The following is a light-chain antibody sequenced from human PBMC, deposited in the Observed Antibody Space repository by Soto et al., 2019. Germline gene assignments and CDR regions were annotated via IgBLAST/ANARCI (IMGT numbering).Light chain of an antibody. Sequence: QPVLTQSPSASASPGASVKLTCTLSSGHSSYAIAWHQQQPEKGPRYLMNLNSDGSHTKGDGIPDRFSGSSSGAERYLTISSLQSEDEADYYCQTWGPGFYVFGTGTKLTVL. V-gene: IGLV4-69*01. CDR3: QTWGPGFYV. CDR1: SGHSSYA. J-gene: IGLJ1*01. CDR2: LNSDGSH.